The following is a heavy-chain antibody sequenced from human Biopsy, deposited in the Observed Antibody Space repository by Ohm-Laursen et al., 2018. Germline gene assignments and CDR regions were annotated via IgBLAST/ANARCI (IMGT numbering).Heavy chain of an antibody. J-gene: IGHJ4*02. D-gene: IGHD3-3*01. V-gene: IGHV1-18*01. CDR3: ARDRWPHVTLLGLVVFDF. Sequence: SSVKVSCKSSGYTFTNYGISWVRQTPGQGLEWMGWISPYNGDTDYAQKLQGRVTMTTDTSTSTAYMDLRSLRSDDTAVYYCARDRWPHVTLLGLVVFDFWGQGTLVIVSS. CDR1: GYTFTNYG. CDR2: ISPYNGDT.